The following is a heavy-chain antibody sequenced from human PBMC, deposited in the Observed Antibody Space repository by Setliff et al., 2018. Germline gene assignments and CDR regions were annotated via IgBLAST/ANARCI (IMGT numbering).Heavy chain of an antibody. CDR2: INTKTGNP. V-gene: IGHV7-4-1*02. CDR3: ARDGGNGVDY. Sequence: ASVKVSCKASGDSFNNYAISWVRQAPGQGFEWMGWINTKTGNPTYAQDFTGRLVFSLDTSVNTAFVQISSLKAEDTAVYYCARDGGNGVDYWGQGTLVTVSS. J-gene: IGHJ4*02. D-gene: IGHD3-16*01. CDR1: GDSFNNYA.